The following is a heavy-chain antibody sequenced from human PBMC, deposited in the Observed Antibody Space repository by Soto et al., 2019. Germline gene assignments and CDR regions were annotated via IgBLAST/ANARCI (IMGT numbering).Heavy chain of an antibody. CDR3: AREGGYDFGGYYF. CDR2: ISSNGGTT. V-gene: IGHV3-64*01. Sequence: EVQLVESGGGLVQPGGSLRLSCAASGFTFSNYAMHWVRQAPGKGLEYVSAISSNGGTTYYANSVKGRFTISRDNSKNMLYLQMGSLRAEDMAVYYCAREGGYDFGGYYFWGQGTLVTVSS. CDR1: GFTFSNYA. J-gene: IGHJ4*02. D-gene: IGHD5-12*01.